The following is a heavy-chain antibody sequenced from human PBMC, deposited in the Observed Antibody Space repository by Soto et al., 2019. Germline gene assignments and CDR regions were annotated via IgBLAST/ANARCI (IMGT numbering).Heavy chain of an antibody. CDR1: CSTITNTN. V-gene: IGHV1-69*02. J-gene: IGHJ4*02. CDR2: IIPILGIA. CDR3: ACFYDFWSGYYPTFDY. Sequence: GASVNATSEDPCSTITNTNLTSGRPAPWQGLEWMGRIIPILGIANYAQKFQGRVTITADKSTSTAYMELSSLRSEDTAVYYCACFYDFWSGYYPTFDYWGQGTLVTGSS. D-gene: IGHD3-3*01.